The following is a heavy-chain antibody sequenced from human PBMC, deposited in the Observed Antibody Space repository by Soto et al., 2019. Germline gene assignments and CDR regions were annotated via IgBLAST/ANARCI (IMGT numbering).Heavy chain of an antibody. V-gene: IGHV2-5*02. CDR3: AHRDRASGGLFDY. CDR2: IYWDDDE. J-gene: IGHJ4*02. D-gene: IGHD3-10*01. Sequence: QITLKESGPTLVKPTQTLTLTCTFSGFSLSTEGVAVGWIRQPPGKALEWLSVIYWDDDERSSPSLRSRLTITKDISKNHVVLTMTNMDPLDTATYYCAHRDRASGGLFDYWGQGILVTVSS. CDR1: GFSLSTEGVA.